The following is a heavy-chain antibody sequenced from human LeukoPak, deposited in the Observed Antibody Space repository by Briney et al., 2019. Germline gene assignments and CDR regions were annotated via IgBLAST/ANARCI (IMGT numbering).Heavy chain of an antibody. D-gene: IGHD5-18*01. Sequence: PSETLSLTCAVHGGSFSGYYWSWIRQPPGKGLEWIGEINHSGSTNYNPSLKSRVTISVDTSKNQFSLKLSSVTAADTAVYYCARGRRVNTAMVPFYYYYYMDVWGKGTTVTVSS. J-gene: IGHJ6*03. V-gene: IGHV4-34*01. CDR1: GGSFSGYY. CDR3: ARGRRVNTAMVPFYYYYYMDV. CDR2: INHSGST.